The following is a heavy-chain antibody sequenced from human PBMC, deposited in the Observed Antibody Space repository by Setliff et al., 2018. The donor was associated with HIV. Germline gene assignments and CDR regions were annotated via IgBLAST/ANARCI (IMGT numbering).Heavy chain of an antibody. J-gene: IGHJ3*01. CDR3: AKGYTWSVVGALDV. D-gene: IGHD1-1*01. CDR1: GYTFTSYA. Sequence: VASVKVSCKASGYTFTSYAMYWVRQAPGQRLEWMGWINAGNGNTKYSQKFQGRVTITRDTSASTAYMELSSLRSEDTAVYYCAKGYTWSVVGALDVWGQGTRVTVSS. V-gene: IGHV1-3*01. CDR2: INAGNGNT.